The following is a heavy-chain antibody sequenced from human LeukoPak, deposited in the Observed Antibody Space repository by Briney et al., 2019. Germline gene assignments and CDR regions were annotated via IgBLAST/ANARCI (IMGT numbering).Heavy chain of an antibody. D-gene: IGHD1-26*01. J-gene: IGHJ4*02. CDR2: ISYDGSNK. Sequence: PGRSLRLSCAASGFSFSYSAMHWVRQAPGKGLEWVAVISYDGSNKYYADSVKGRFTISSDNSKNTLYPQMNSLRAEDTAVYYCASVGATLFDYWGQRTLVTVSS. V-gene: IGHV3-30-3*01. CDR3: ASVGATLFDY. CDR1: GFSFSYSA.